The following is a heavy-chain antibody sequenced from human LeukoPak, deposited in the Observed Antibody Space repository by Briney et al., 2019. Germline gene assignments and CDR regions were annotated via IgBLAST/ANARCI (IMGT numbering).Heavy chain of an antibody. Sequence: GASVKVSCKASGYTFTSYYMHWVRQAPGQGLEWMGIINPSGGSTSYAQKFQGRVTMTRDTSTSTVYMELSSLRSEDTAVYYCARVSYDFWSGYSRSWYFDLWGRGTLVTVSS. J-gene: IGHJ2*01. V-gene: IGHV1-46*01. D-gene: IGHD3-3*01. CDR2: INPSGGST. CDR3: ARVSYDFWSGYSRSWYFDL. CDR1: GYTFTSYY.